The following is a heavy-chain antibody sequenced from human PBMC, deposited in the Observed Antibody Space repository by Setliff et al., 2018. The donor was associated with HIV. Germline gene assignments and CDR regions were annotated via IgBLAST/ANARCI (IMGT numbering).Heavy chain of an antibody. V-gene: IGHV1-46*01. CDR3: ARCYYDSSGPTDAFDI. Sequence: GASVKVSCKTFGYTFTNYYIHWVRQAPGQGLEWMGLINPSGGRTSYAQKFQGRLTMTRDTSRSTVYMELSSLRSEDTAVYYCARCYYDSSGPTDAFDIWGQGTVVTVSS. CDR2: INPSGGRT. J-gene: IGHJ3*02. D-gene: IGHD3-22*01. CDR1: GYTFTNYY.